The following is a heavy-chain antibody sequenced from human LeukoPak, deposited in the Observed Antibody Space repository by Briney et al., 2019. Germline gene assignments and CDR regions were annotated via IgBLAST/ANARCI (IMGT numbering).Heavy chain of an antibody. CDR2: ISSSGGTI. J-gene: IGHJ6*02. CDR3: ARVGYCSGGNCYYYYYGMDV. CDR1: GFTFNTYN. D-gene: IGHD2-15*01. Sequence: GGSLRLSCAASGFTFNTYNMNWVRQAPGRGLEWISYISSSGGTIYYADSVKGRFTISRDNAKNSLYLQMNSLRAEDTAVYYCARVGYCSGGNCYYYYYGMDVWGQGTTVTVSS. V-gene: IGHV3-48*04.